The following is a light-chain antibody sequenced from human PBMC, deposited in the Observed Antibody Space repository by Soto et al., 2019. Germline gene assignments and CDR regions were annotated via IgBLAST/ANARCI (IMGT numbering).Light chain of an antibody. Sequence: DIQMTQSPSTLSASVGDRVTITCRASQSISSWLAWYQQKPGKAPKLLIYDASSLESGVPSRFSGSGSGTGFTLTISSMQPDDFETYYFHQYNSYPYTFGQGTKLEIQ. CDR1: QSISSW. CDR3: HQYNSYPYT. V-gene: IGKV1-5*01. J-gene: IGKJ2*01. CDR2: DAS.